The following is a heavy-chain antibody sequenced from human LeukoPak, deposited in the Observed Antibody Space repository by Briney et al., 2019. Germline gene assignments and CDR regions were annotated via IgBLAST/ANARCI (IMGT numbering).Heavy chain of an antibody. J-gene: IGHJ4*02. V-gene: IGHV4-39*07. CDR3: ARGGGGLDIVVVVAVSPYFDY. CDR2: IYYSGST. CDR1: GGSISSSSYY. D-gene: IGHD2-15*01. Sequence: SETLSLTCTVSGGSISSSSYYWGWIRQPPGKGLEWIGSIYYSGSTYYNPSLKSRVTISVDTSKNQFSLKLSSVTAADTAVYYCARGGGGLDIVVVVAVSPYFDYWGQGTLVTVSS.